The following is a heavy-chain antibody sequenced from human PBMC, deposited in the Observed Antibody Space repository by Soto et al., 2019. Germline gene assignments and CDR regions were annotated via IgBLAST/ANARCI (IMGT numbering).Heavy chain of an antibody. Sequence: PGGSLSLSCAASGFTFRSYYMSWVRQPPGKGLEWVANIKQDGREKYYVDSVKGRFTISRDNAKNSLYLQMNSLRAEDTAVYYCARDGYSAGFDIWGQGTMVTVSS. CDR1: GFTFRSYY. J-gene: IGHJ3*02. CDR3: ARDGYSAGFDI. CDR2: IKQDGREK. D-gene: IGHD5-18*01. V-gene: IGHV3-7*01.